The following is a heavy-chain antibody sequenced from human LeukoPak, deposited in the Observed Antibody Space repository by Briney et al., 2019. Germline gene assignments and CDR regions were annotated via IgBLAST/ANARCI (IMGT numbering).Heavy chain of an antibody. J-gene: IGHJ6*02. Sequence: SETLSLTCTVSGGSISSYYWSWIRQPPGKGLGWIGYIYYSGSTNYNPSLKSRVTISVDTSKNQFSLKLSSVTAADTAVYYCARLSQFLYYYYGMDVWGQGTTVTVSS. D-gene: IGHD4-11*01. CDR3: ARLSQFLYYYYGMDV. CDR1: GGSISSYY. CDR2: IYYSGST. V-gene: IGHV4-59*08.